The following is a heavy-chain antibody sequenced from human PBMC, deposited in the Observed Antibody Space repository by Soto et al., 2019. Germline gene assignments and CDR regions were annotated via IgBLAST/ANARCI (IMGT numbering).Heavy chain of an antibody. J-gene: IGHJ5*02. V-gene: IGHV1-69*05. D-gene: IGHD5-18*01. CDR1: GGVFSSFG. CDR3: ARGRGYSYGSDWFDP. Sequence: EASVKVSCKSSGGVFSSFGLSWVRQAPGQGLEWMGGIIPIFGSANYAQKLQGRVTMTTDTSTSTAYMELRSLRSDDTAVYYCARGRGYSYGSDWFDPWGQGTLVTVSS. CDR2: IIPIFGSA.